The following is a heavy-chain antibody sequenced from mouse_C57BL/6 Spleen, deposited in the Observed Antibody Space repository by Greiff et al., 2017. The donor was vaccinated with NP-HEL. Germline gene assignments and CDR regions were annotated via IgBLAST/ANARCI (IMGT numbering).Heavy chain of an antibody. V-gene: IGHV1-52*01. CDR3: ARLDYGSSSWFAY. CDR2: IDPSDSET. D-gene: IGHD1-1*01. CDR1: GYTFTSYW. Sequence: VQLQQPGAELVRPGSSVKLSCKASGYTFTSYWMHWVKQRPIQGLEWIGNIDPSDSETHYNQKFKDKATLTVDKSSSTAYMQLSSLTSEDSAVYYCARLDYGSSSWFAYWGQGTLVTVSA. J-gene: IGHJ3*01.